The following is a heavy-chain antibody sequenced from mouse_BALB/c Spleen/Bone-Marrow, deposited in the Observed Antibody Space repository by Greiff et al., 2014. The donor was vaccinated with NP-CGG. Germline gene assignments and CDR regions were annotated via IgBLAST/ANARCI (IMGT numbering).Heavy chain of an antibody. D-gene: IGHD2-1*01. CDR2: INPSSGYT. Sequence: QVKLQQPGAELARPGASVKMSCKASGYTFTSYTMHWVKQRPGQGLEWIGYINPSSGYTNYNQKFKDKATLTADKSSGTAYMQLSSLTSEDSAVYYCARSNGNYVLAYWGQGTLVTVSA. CDR3: ARSNGNYVLAY. CDR1: GYTFTSYT. V-gene: IGHV1-4*01. J-gene: IGHJ3*01.